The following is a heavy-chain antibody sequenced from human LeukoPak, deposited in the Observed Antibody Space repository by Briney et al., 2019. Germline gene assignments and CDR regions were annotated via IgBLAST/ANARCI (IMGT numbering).Heavy chain of an antibody. CDR3: ARGGDRRGFDY. V-gene: IGHV4-31*03. CDR2: ICDSGTT. CDR1: GGSISNGGYY. Sequence: PSQTLSLTCTVSGGSISNGGYYWSWIRQHPGKGLEWIGYICDSGTTYYNPALQSRVTISVDTSDNQFSLKLRSLTAADTAVYYCARGGDRRGFDYWGQGTLVTVSS. D-gene: IGHD1-14*01. J-gene: IGHJ4*02.